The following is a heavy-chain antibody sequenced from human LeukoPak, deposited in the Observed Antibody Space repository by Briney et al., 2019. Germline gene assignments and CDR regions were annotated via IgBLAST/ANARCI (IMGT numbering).Heavy chain of an antibody. V-gene: IGHV4-59*01. D-gene: IGHD6-13*01. J-gene: IGHJ2*01. Sequence: SETLSPTCTVSGGSISSNYWSWIRQSPGKGLEWIGYIYYSGSTNYNPSLKSRVTMSVDTSKNEFSLELSSVTAADTAVYYCARETYSSSPPRLWGRGTLVTVSS. CDR1: GGSISSNY. CDR3: ARETYSSSPPRL. CDR2: IYYSGST.